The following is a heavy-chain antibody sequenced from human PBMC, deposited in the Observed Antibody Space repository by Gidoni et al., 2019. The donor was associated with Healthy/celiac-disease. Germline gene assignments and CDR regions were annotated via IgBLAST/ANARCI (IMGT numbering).Heavy chain of an antibody. CDR1: GFAHSTSGMC. CDR2: IDWDDDK. D-gene: IGHD3-22*01. J-gene: IGHJ4*02. Sequence: QVTLRESGTALVKPKQTLTLTCTFSGFAHSTSGMCVSWIRQPPGKALEWLALIDWDDDKYYSTSLKTRLTISKDTSKNQVVLTMTNMDPVDTATYYCARISPRDYYDSSGYYYFDYWGQGTLVTVSS. CDR3: ARISPRDYYDSSGYYYFDY. V-gene: IGHV2-70*01.